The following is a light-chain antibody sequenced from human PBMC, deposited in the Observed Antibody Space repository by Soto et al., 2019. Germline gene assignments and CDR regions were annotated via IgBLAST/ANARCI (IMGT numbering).Light chain of an antibody. V-gene: IGKV2-28*01. CDR3: MQTVQTRT. J-gene: IGKJ1*01. CDR1: QSLVHSNGYNY. CDR2: MGS. Sequence: DIVVTQSPLFLSVTPGEPASISCRSSQSLVHSNGYNYLDWYLQKPGQSPQVLIYMGSNRASGVPDRFSGSGSGTDFTLRINRVEAEDVGVYYCMQTVQTRTFGQGPKVEI.